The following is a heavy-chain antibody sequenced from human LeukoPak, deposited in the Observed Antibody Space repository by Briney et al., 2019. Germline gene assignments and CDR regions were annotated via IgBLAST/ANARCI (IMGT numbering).Heavy chain of an antibody. CDR1: GYTFTRYY. D-gene: IGHD3-16*02. V-gene: IGHV1-2*07. CDR3: ARVLSLRVHV. J-gene: IGHJ6*04. CDR2: ITPHRGCT. Sequence: GASVKVSCKASGYTFTRYYMHWVGQAPGQGREGLGCITPHRGCTNYAHKFPGRVTLPRATSISTAYMELSRLRSDATAVYYCARVLSLRVHVWGKGTTVTVSS.